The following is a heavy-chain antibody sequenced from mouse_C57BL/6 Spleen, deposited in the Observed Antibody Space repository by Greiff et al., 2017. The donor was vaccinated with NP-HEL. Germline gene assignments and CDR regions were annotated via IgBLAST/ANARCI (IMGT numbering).Heavy chain of an antibody. D-gene: IGHD1-1*01. CDR3: TRGFITTLYYFDY. Sequence: VQLQQSGTVLARPGASVKMSCKTSGYTFTSYWMHWVKQRPGQGLEWIGAIYPGNSDTSYNQKFKGKAKLTAVTSASTAYMELSSLTNEDSAVYYCTRGFITTLYYFDYWGQGTTLTVSS. J-gene: IGHJ2*01. CDR2: IYPGNSDT. CDR1: GYTFTSYW. V-gene: IGHV1-5*01.